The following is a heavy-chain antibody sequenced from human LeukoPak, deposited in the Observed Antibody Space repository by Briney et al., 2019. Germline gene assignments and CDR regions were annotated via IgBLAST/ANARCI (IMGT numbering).Heavy chain of an antibody. CDR1: GYSFTSYD. Sequence: GSVKVSCKASGYSFTSYDINWVRQATGQGLEGMGWMNPNSGNTGYAQKFQGRVTMTRNTSISTAYMELSSLRSEDTAVYYCARGYWFYFDYWGPGTLVTVSS. CDR2: MNPNSGNT. D-gene: IGHD2-8*02. CDR3: ARGYWFYFDY. V-gene: IGHV1-8*01. J-gene: IGHJ4*02.